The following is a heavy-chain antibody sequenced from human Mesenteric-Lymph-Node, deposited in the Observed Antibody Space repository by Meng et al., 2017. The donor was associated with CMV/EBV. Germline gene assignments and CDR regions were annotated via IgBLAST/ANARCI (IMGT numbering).Heavy chain of an antibody. V-gene: IGHV3-43*01. CDR3: VRGGGAFDM. CDR2: ISWDGGST. CDR1: GFTFDDYT. J-gene: IGHJ3*02. D-gene: IGHD3-16*01. Sequence: GESLKISCAASGFTFDDYTIHWVRQAPGKGLEWVSLISWDGGSTDYADSVKGRFTISRDNAKNSLYLQMNSLRAEDTALYYCVRGGGAFDMWGQGTTVTVSS.